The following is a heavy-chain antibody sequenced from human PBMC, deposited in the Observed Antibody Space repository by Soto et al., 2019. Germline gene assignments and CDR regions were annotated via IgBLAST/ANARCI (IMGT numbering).Heavy chain of an antibody. CDR1: GFTFSSYA. J-gene: IGHJ4*02. V-gene: IGHV3-23*01. CDR3: AKVRDPTVGYFDY. Sequence: LRLSCAASGFTFSSYAMSWVRQAPGKGLEWVSAISGSGGSTYYADSVKGRFTISRDNSKNTLYLQMNSLRAEDTAVYYCAKVRDPTVGYFDYWGQGTLVTVSS. D-gene: IGHD4-17*01. CDR2: ISGSGGST.